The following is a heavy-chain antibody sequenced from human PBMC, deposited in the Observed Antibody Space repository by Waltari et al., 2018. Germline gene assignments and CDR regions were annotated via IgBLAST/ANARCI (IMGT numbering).Heavy chain of an antibody. J-gene: IGHJ5*02. Sequence: EVQLVESGGGLVQPGGSLRLSCAASGLTFSSYLMSWVRQAHGKGLEWVANIKQDGSEKYYVDSVKGRFTISRDNAKNSLYLQMNSLRAEDTAVYYCARAAPQSPGLPALFDPWGQGTLVTVSS. V-gene: IGHV3-7*01. CDR3: ARAAPQSPGLPALFDP. CDR1: GLTFSSYL. CDR2: IKQDGSEK. D-gene: IGHD2-2*01.